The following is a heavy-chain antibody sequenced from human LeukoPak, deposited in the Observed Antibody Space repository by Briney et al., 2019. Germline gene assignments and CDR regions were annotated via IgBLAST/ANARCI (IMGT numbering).Heavy chain of an antibody. J-gene: IGHJ2*01. CDR3: ARTPWSNFWYFDL. D-gene: IGHD2-8*02. V-gene: IGHV4-4*07. CDR2: IYTRGST. CDR1: GVSLSGYY. Sequence: SSGTLSLTCTVSGVSLSGYYWSWLRQPAGKGLEWVGHIYTRGSTRYNPSLKSRVTMSADTSKTQFSLNLSSVTAADTAVYFCARTPWSNFWYFDLWGRGTLVSVSS.